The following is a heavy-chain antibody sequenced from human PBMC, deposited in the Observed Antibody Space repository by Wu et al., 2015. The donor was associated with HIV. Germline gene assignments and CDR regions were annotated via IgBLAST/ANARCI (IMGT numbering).Heavy chain of an antibody. J-gene: IGHJ4*02. D-gene: IGHD3-10*01. Sequence: QVYLAQSGAEVKKPGASVRVSCRAAEYTFTAYYLHWIRQAPGQRFEWMGYIVPQSGSTLYSQKFRDRVSLTRDTAISTAFMDLSGLTSDDTAIYYCARSDFGSGTLASHWGQGTLVTVSA. CDR3: ARSDFGSGTLASH. CDR1: EYTFTAYY. V-gene: IGHV1-2*02. CDR2: IVPQSGST.